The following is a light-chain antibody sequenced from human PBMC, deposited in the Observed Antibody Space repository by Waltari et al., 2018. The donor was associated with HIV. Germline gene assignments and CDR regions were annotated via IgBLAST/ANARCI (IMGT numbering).Light chain of an antibody. Sequence: QSALTQSPSASGSPGQSVNISCTGPNGDISDYNYVSWYQQHSHRPPKLIIFEVTKQPSGIPDRFSGSKAGNTASLFVSGLQPEDEATYFCSSFAGTHKLFGGGTKLTVL. J-gene: IGLJ2*01. CDR2: EVT. CDR1: NGDISDYNY. CDR3: SSFAGTHKL. V-gene: IGLV2-8*01.